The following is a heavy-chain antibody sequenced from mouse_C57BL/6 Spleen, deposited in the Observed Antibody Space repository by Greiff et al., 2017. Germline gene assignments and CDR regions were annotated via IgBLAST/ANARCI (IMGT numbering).Heavy chain of an antibody. D-gene: IGHD1-1*01. CDR1: GFTFSDYG. V-gene: IGHV5-17*01. J-gene: IGHJ3*01. Sequence: EVKLLESGGGLVKPGASLKLSCAASGFTFSDYGMHWVRQAPEKGLEWVAYISSGSSTIYYADTVKGRSTIARDNAKSTLFLQLTSLRSEDTAVYYCARCYYDGSSPFADWGQGTLVTVSA. CDR3: ARCYYDGSSPFAD. CDR2: ISSGSSTI.